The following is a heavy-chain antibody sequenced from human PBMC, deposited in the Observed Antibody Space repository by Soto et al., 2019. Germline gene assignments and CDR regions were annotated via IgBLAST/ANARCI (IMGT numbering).Heavy chain of an antibody. Sequence: TLSLTCTVSDGSISSSGYYWGWIRQPPGKGLEWIGSIYYSGSTYYNPSLKSRVTISADTSKNQFSLMLSSVTAADTAVYYCARHGSGSRDAFDIWGQGTMVTVSS. CDR2: IYYSGST. D-gene: IGHD3-22*01. J-gene: IGHJ3*02. CDR1: DGSISSSGYY. V-gene: IGHV4-39*01. CDR3: ARHGSGSRDAFDI.